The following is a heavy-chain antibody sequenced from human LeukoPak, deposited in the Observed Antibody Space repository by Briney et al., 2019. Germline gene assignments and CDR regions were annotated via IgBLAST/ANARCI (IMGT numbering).Heavy chain of an antibody. J-gene: IGHJ4*02. D-gene: IGHD3-3*01. CDR2: ISGSGGST. V-gene: IGHV3-23*01. CDR1: GFTFSSYA. CDR3: AAARLYYDFWSGYC. Sequence: GGSLRLSCAASGFTFSSYAMSWVRQAPGKGLEWVSAISGSGGSTYYADSVKGRFTISRDNSKNTLHLQMNSLRAEDTAADYCAAARLYYDFWSGYCWGQGTLVTVSS.